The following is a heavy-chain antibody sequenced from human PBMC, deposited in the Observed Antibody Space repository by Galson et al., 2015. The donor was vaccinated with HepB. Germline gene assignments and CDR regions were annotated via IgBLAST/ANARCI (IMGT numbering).Heavy chain of an antibody. D-gene: IGHD3-9*01. CDR2: IWYDGSNK. CDR3: ARGKEVLRYFDWLSHFDY. Sequence: SLRLSCAASGFTSSSYGMHWVRQTPGKGLEWVAVIWYDGSNKYYADSVKGRFTISRDNSKNTLYLQMNSLRAEDTAAYYCARGKEVLRYFDWLSHFDYWGQGTLVTVSS. CDR1: GFTSSSYG. J-gene: IGHJ4*02. V-gene: IGHV3-33*08.